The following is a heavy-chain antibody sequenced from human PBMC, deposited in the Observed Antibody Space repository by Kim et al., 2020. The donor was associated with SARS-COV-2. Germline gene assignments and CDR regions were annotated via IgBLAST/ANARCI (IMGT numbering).Heavy chain of an antibody. J-gene: IGHJ6*02. CDR1: GFTVSSNY. D-gene: IGHD3-10*01. Sequence: GGSLRLSCAASGFTVSSNYMSWVRQAPGKGLEWVSVIYSGGSTYYADSVKGRFTISRDNSKNTLYLQMNSLRAEDTAVYYCARGRPDFGELGYYYYYGMDVWGQGTTVTVSS. CDR3: ARGRPDFGELGYYYYYGMDV. V-gene: IGHV3-66*01. CDR2: IYSGGST.